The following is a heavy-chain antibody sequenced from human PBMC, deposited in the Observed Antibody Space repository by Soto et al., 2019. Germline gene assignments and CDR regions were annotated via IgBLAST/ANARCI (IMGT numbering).Heavy chain of an antibody. CDR2: IYYRGNS. V-gene: IGHV4-30-4*01. Sequence: SETLSLTFTVSGGSMRNGAYYWSWSRYFPGTGLEWIGYIYYRGNSHHNPSLESRVSISIDMDKNQFTLKMASVTAAETAIYFCARDQRIEAASFDYWGPGILVTVSS. CDR1: GGSMRNGAYY. CDR3: ARDQRIEAASFDY. J-gene: IGHJ4*02. D-gene: IGHD2-15*01.